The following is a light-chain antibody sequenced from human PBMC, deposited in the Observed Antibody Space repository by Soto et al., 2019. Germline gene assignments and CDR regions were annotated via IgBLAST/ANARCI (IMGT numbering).Light chain of an antibody. V-gene: IGLV1-51*01. CDR3: GSWDSSLSAYV. CDR1: SSNIGGNS. J-gene: IGLJ1*01. CDR2: DDN. Sequence: QSVLTQPPSVSAAPGQKVTISCSGSSSNIGGNSVSWYQQLPGTAPKLLIYDDNKRPSGIPDRFSGSKSGTSATLGITGFQTGEDADYYCGSWDSSLSAYVFGNGTKVTV.